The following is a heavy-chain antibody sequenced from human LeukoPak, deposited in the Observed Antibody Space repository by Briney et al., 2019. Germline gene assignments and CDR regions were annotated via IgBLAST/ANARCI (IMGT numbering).Heavy chain of an antibody. CDR1: GYTFTGYY. V-gene: IGHV1-2*02. CDR2: INPNSGGT. CDR3: ARGLSGRVPYYYYYMDV. D-gene: IGHD3-10*01. Sequence: GASVKVSCKASGYTFTGYYMHWVRQAPGQGLEWMGWINPNSGGTNYAQKFQGRVTMTRDTSISTAYMELRSLRSDDTAVYYCARGLSGRVPYYYYYMDVWGKGTTVTVSS. J-gene: IGHJ6*03.